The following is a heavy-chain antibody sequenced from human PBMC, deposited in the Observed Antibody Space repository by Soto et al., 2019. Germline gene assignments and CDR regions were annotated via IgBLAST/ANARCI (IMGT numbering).Heavy chain of an antibody. V-gene: IGHV4-61*01. Sequence: SETLSLTCAVSGGSISSSYYWTWLRQSPGRGLEWIGYISYSGSTYYNPSLKSRVTISADTSKNQFSLRMNSMIAADTAVYYCARADPDASVGYWGQGTLVTVSS. J-gene: IGHJ4*02. CDR1: GGSISSSYY. CDR3: ARADPDASVGY. D-gene: IGHD2-15*01. CDR2: ISYSGST.